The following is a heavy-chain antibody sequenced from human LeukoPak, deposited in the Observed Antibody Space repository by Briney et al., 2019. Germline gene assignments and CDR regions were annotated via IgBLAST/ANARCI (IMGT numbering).Heavy chain of an antibody. CDR3: ARLDIAAAAGAFDI. Sequence: SETLSLTCAVYGGSFSGYYWSWIRQPPGKGLEWIGEINHSGSTNYNPSLKSRVTISVDTSKNQFSLKLSSVTAADTAVYYCARLDIAAAAGAFDIWGQGTMVTVSS. CDR2: INHSGST. D-gene: IGHD6-13*01. J-gene: IGHJ3*02. CDR1: GGSFSGYY. V-gene: IGHV4-34*01.